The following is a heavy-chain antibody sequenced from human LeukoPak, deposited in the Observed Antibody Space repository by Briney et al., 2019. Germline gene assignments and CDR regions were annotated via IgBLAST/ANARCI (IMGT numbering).Heavy chain of an antibody. Sequence: GGSLRLSCAVSGLNFRNASMTWVRQAPGKGLEWVGRVKSKSYGGTTDYAAPVKGRFTISRDDSINTLYLQMNSLTTEDTAVYFCAHRDTSMVRVDYWGQGTLVTVSS. J-gene: IGHJ4*02. CDR1: GLNFRNAS. CDR3: AHRDTSMVRVDY. V-gene: IGHV3-15*01. CDR2: VKSKSYGGTT. D-gene: IGHD5-18*01.